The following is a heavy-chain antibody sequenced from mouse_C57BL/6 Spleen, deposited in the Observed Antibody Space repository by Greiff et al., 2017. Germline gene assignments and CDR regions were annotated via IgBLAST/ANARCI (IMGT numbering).Heavy chain of an antibody. CDR3: TTYWTGFAY. Sequence: EVKLQESGAELVRPGASVKLSCTASGFNIKDDYMHWVKQRPEQGLEWIGWIDPENGDTEYASKFQGKATITADTSSNTAYLQLSSLTSEDTAVYYCTTYWTGFAYGGQGTLVTVSA. J-gene: IGHJ3*01. CDR2: IDPENGDT. D-gene: IGHD1-1*01. CDR1: GFNIKDDY. V-gene: IGHV14-4*01.